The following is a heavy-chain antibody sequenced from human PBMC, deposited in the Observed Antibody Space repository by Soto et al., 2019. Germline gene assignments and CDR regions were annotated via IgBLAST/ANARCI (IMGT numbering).Heavy chain of an antibody. D-gene: IGHD6-6*01. J-gene: IGHJ4*02. Sequence: SETLSLTGTVSGGSISSYYWSWIRQPPGKGLEWIGYIYYSGSTNYNPSLKSRVTISVDTSKNQFSLKLSSVTAADTAVYYCARGIAARLFDYWGQGTLVTVSS. CDR1: GGSISSYY. CDR3: ARGIAARLFDY. CDR2: IYYSGST. V-gene: IGHV4-59*01.